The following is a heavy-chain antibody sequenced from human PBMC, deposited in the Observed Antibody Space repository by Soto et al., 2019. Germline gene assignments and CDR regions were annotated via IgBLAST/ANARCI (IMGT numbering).Heavy chain of an antibody. Sequence: QVQLVQSGAEVKKPGSSVKVSCKASGGTFSSYAISWVRQAPGQGLEWMGGIIPIFGTANYAQKFQGRVTITADESTSTADMELSSLRSEDTAVYYCARTASSGHEYYFDYWGQGTLVTVSS. CDR2: IIPIFGTA. CDR3: ARTASSGHEYYFDY. CDR1: GGTFSSYA. D-gene: IGHD3-22*01. J-gene: IGHJ4*02. V-gene: IGHV1-69*01.